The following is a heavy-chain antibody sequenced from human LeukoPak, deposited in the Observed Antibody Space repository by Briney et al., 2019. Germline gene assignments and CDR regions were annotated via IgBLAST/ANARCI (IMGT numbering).Heavy chain of an antibody. Sequence: GGSLRLSCTASGFTFNNYNMNWVRQAPGKGLEWVANIKQDGSEKYYVDSVKGRFTISRDNAKNSLYLQMNSLRAEDTAVYYCASNFRAYCGGDCSTDDYWGQGTLVTVSS. CDR3: ASNFRAYCGGDCSTDDY. CDR1: GFTFNNYN. CDR2: IKQDGSEK. V-gene: IGHV3-7*01. J-gene: IGHJ4*02. D-gene: IGHD2-21*02.